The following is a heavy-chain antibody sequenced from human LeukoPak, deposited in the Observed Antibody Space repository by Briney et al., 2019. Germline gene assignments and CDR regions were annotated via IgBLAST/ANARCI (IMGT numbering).Heavy chain of an antibody. D-gene: IGHD1-26*01. Sequence: PGGSLRLSCAASGFTFSSYSMNWVRQAPGKGLEWVSSISSSSSYIYYADSVKGRFTISRDNAKNSLYLQMNSLRAEDTAVYYCARVEVGALAQSDYWGQGTLVTVSS. CDR3: ARVEVGALAQSDY. V-gene: IGHV3-21*01. CDR2: ISSSSSYI. CDR1: GFTFSSYS. J-gene: IGHJ4*02.